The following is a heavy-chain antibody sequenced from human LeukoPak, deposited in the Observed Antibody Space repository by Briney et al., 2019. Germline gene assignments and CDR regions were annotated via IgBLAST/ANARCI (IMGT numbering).Heavy chain of an antibody. CDR3: ARGPDYGDYYEHY. CDR2: LNPNSGGT. V-gene: IGHV1-2*02. CDR1: GYTFTGYY. J-gene: IGHJ4*02. Sequence: ASVKVSCKASGYTFTGYYIHWVRQAPGQGLEWMGWLNPNSGGTNYAQKFQGRVTMTRDKSISTAYMELSGLRHDDTAVYYCARGPDYGDYYEHYWGQGTLVTVSS. D-gene: IGHD4-17*01.